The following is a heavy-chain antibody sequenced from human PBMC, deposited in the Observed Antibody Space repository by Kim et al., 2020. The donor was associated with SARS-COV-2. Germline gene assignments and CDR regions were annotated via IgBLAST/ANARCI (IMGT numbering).Heavy chain of an antibody. D-gene: IGHD5-12*01. Sequence: ADSVKGRFTISRDNSKNTLYLQMSSLRAEDTAVYYCVKGPMGWLHYYFDYWGQGTLVTVSS. V-gene: IGHV3-64D*06. J-gene: IGHJ4*02. CDR3: VKGPMGWLHYYFDY.